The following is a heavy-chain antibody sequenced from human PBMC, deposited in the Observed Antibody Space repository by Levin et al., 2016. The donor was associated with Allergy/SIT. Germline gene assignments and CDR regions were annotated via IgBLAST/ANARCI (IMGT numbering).Heavy chain of an antibody. Sequence: SETLSLTCAVSGDSISTGGYSWSWIRQPPGKGLEWIGHFYHSGSTFYNPSLKSRVTISVDRSKNQFSLNLSSATAADTAVYYCARVTGRYYGSGSYYYFDYWGQGTLVTVSS. CDR3: ARVTGRYYGSGSYYYFDY. CDR1: GDSISTGGYS. J-gene: IGHJ4*02. D-gene: IGHD3-10*01. V-gene: IGHV4-30-2*01. CDR2: FYHSGST.